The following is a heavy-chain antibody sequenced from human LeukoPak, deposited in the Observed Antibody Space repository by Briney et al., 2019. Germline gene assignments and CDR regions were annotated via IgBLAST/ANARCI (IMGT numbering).Heavy chain of an antibody. V-gene: IGHV1-2*02. D-gene: IGHD5-24*01. J-gene: IGHJ4*02. CDR3: ARDRGWLQFSPFDY. Sequence: ASVKVSCKASGYTFTGYYMHWVRQAPGQGHEWMGWINPNSGGTNYAQKFQGRVTMTRDTSISTAYMELSRLRSDDTAVYYCARDRGWLQFSPFDYWGQGTLVTVSS. CDR1: GYTFTGYY. CDR2: INPNSGGT.